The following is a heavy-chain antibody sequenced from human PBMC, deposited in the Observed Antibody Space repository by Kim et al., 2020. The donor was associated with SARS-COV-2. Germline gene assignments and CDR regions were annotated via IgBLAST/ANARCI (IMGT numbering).Heavy chain of an antibody. CDR3: AKGPLPRFYGSGSYFDY. V-gene: IGHV3-23*03. D-gene: IGHD3-10*01. CDR2: IYSGGSST. Sequence: GGSLRLSCAASGFTFSSYAMSWVRQAPGKGLEWVSVIYSGGSSTYYADSVKGRFTISRDNSKNTLYLRMNSLRAEDTAVYYCAKGPLPRFYGSGSYFDYWGQGTLVTVSS. J-gene: IGHJ4*02. CDR1: GFTFSSYA.